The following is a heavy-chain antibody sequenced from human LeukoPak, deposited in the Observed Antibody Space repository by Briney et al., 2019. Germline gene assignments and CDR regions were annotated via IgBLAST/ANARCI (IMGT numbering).Heavy chain of an antibody. Sequence: GASVKVSCKASGYTFTGYYMHWVRQAPGQGLEWMGWISGNNDNPNYGQKFQGRFTVTTDSSTSTAYMELRNLTFDDTAVYYCARDGISADDYWGQGTLVTVSS. CDR3: ARDGISADDY. V-gene: IGHV1-18*04. J-gene: IGHJ4*02. D-gene: IGHD1-26*01. CDR1: GYTFTGYY. CDR2: ISGNNDNP.